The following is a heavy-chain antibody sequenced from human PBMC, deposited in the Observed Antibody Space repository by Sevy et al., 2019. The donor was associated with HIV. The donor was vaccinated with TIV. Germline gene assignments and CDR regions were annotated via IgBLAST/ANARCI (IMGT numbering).Heavy chain of an antibody. CDR1: GFTFSSYT. CDR2: ISSSSSYI. CDR3: ASGYFYDSSDYK. Sequence: GGSLRLSCAASGFTFSSYTMNWVRQAPGKGLEWVSSISSSSSYIYYADSVKGRFTMSRDNAKNSLYLQMNSLRAEDTPVYYCASGYFYDSSDYKWGQGTLVTVSS. V-gene: IGHV3-21*01. J-gene: IGHJ4*02. D-gene: IGHD3-22*01.